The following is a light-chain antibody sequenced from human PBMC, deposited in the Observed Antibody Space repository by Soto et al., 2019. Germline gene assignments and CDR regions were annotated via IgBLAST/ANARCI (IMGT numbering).Light chain of an antibody. J-gene: IGKJ1*01. V-gene: IGKV3-20*01. CDR1: QGISNTY. Sequence: ETVLKQSPDTLSLSPGERATLSCRASQGISNTYLAWYQQKPGQAPRLLIYGASFRATGIPDRFTGSGSGTDFTLTITRLEPEDFAVYYCQQFGGSSRTFGQGTKVDIK. CDR3: QQFGGSSRT. CDR2: GAS.